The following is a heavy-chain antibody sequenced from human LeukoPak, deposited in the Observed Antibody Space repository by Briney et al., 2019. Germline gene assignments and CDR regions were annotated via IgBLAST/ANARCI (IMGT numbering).Heavy chain of an antibody. CDR3: AKDCPSYGDCHFDY. CDR2: ISGSGVST. V-gene: IGHV3-23*01. CDR1: GFTFNNYA. Sequence: GGSLRLSCAASGFTFNNYAMTWVRQAPGKGLEWVSAISGSGVSTYYADSVKGRFTISRDNSKNTLHLQMNSLRAEDTAVYYCAKDCPSYGDCHFDYWGQGTLVTVSS. D-gene: IGHD4-17*01. J-gene: IGHJ4*02.